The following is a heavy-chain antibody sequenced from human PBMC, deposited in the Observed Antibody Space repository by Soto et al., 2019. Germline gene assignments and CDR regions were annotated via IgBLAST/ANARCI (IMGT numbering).Heavy chain of an antibody. CDR1: RYTFTSYD. CDR2: IKPDSGDT. J-gene: IGHJ5*02. CDR3: ARRSSTYLNEVIYDP. V-gene: IGHV1-2*02. Sequence: RASVKVSCKASRYTFTSYDIFWVRQSPGQGLEWMGWIKPDSGDTHYAQNFQGRVTMTRDTSISTAYMELNNLVSDDTAVYYCARRSSTYLNEVIYDPWGQGTLVTVSS. D-gene: IGHD2-2*01.